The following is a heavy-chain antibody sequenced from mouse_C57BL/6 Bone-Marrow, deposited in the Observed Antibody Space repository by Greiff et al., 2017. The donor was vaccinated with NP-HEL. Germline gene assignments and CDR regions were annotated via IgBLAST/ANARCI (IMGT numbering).Heavy chain of an antibody. V-gene: IGHV5-6*01. CDR1: GFTFSSYG. Sequence: EVKVVESGGDLVKPGGSLKLSCAASGFTFSSYGMSWVRQTPDKRLEWVATISSGGSYTYYPDSVKGRFTISRDNAKNTLYLQMSSLKSEDTAMYYCARHVVHYDYGGYAMDYWGQGTSVTVSS. CDR3: ARHVVHYDYGGYAMDY. J-gene: IGHJ4*01. CDR2: ISSGGSYT. D-gene: IGHD2-4*01.